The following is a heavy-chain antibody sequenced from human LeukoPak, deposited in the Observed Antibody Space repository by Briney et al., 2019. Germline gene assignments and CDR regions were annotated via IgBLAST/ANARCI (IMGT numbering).Heavy chain of an antibody. CDR1: GFTISSYW. J-gene: IGHJ5*02. V-gene: IGHV3-7*01. CDR2: IKEDGSEK. Sequence: PGGSLRLSCVASGFTISSYWMTWVRQAPGKGLEWVGNIKEDGSEKNYADSVNGRFTTSRDNAKNSLYLQMNSLRVEDTAVYYCVRDPPGNYFDGTGYYSWGQGTLVTVSS. D-gene: IGHD3-22*01. CDR3: VRDPPGNYFDGTGYYS.